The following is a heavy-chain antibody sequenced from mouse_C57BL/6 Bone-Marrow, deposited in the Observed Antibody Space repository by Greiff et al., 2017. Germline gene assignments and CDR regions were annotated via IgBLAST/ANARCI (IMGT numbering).Heavy chain of an antibody. D-gene: IGHD1-1*01. V-gene: IGHV1-74*01. J-gene: IGHJ1*03. CDR2: IHPSDSDT. CDR1: GYTFTSYW. Sequence: VQLQQPGAELVKPGASVKVSCKASGYTFTSYWMHWVKQRPGQGLEWIGRIHPSDSDTNYNQKFKGKATLTVNKSSSTAYMQLSSLTSEDSAVYYCAVSQVSTTVVYWYFDVWGKGTTVTVSS. CDR3: AVSQVSTTVVYWYFDV.